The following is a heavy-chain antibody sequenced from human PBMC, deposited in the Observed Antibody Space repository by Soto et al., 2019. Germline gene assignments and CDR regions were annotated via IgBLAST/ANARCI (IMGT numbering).Heavy chain of an antibody. V-gene: IGHV3-21*01. J-gene: IGHJ5*02. CDR2: ISSSSSYI. CDR1: GFTFSSYS. Sequence: GGSLRLSCAASGFTFSSYSMNWARQAPGKGLEWVSSISSSSSYIYYADSVKGRFTISRDNAKNSLYLQMNSLRAEDTAVYYCASFVVVTARNWFDPWGQGTLVTVSS. CDR3: ASFVVVTARNWFDP. D-gene: IGHD2-21*02.